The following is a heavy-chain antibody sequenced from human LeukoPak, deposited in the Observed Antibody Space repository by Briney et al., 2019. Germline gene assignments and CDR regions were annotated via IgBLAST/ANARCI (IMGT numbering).Heavy chain of an antibody. V-gene: IGHV1-69*01. CDR1: GGTFSSYA. CDR2: IIPIFGTA. CDR3: ASGFLTIFGRVTYMDV. Sequence: SVKVPCKASGGTFSSYAISWVRQAPGQGLEWMGGIIPIFGTANYAQKFQGRVTITADESTSTAYMELSSLRSEDTAVYYCASGFLTIFGRVTYMDVWGKGTTVTVSS. D-gene: IGHD3-3*01. J-gene: IGHJ6*03.